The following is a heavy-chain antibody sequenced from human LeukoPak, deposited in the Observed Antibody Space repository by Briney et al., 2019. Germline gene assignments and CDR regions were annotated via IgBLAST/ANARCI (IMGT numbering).Heavy chain of an antibody. CDR3: ARESTQNYYDSSGYCPY. J-gene: IGHJ4*02. CDR2: INPNSGGT. CDR1: GYTFTGYY. D-gene: IGHD3-22*01. V-gene: IGHV1-2*02. Sequence: ASVKVSCKAFGYTFTGYYMHWVRQAPGQGLEWMGWINPNSGGTNYAQKFQGRVTKTRDTSISTAYMELSRLRSDDTAVYYCARESTQNYYDSSGYCPYWGQGTLVTVSS.